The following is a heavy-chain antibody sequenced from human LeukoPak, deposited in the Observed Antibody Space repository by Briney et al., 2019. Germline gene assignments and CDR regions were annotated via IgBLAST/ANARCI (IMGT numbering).Heavy chain of an antibody. Sequence: GGSLRLSCAASGFTVSSNYMSWVRQAPGKGLEWVSGISGSGDNTYYADSVKGRFTISRDNSKNTLYVQVNSLRTEDTAAYYCAKGSYYDSSGSFYFDYWGQGTLVTVSS. D-gene: IGHD3-22*01. CDR2: ISGSGDNT. CDR1: GFTVSSNY. J-gene: IGHJ4*02. V-gene: IGHV3-23*01. CDR3: AKGSYYDSSGSFYFDY.